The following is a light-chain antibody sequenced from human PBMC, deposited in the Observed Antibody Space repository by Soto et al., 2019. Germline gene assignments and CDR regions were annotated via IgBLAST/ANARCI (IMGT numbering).Light chain of an antibody. Sequence: DIQMTQSPSSLSASVGHRVTITCRASQAIRNDLAWYQQKPGRAPKRLIYGSSTLQSGVPSRFSGSGSGTEFTLTISSLQPEDFATYYCLQHNVFPRTFGQGTKVEIK. CDR1: QAIRND. CDR3: LQHNVFPRT. J-gene: IGKJ1*01. V-gene: IGKV1-17*01. CDR2: GSS.